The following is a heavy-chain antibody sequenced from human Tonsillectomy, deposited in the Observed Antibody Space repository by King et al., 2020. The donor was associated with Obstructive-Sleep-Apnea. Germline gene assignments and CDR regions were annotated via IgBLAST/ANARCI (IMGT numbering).Heavy chain of an antibody. CDR2: TYYRSKWYN. V-gene: IGHV6-1*01. Sequence: VQLQQSGPGLVKPSQTLSLTCAISGDSVSSNSAAWNWIRQSPSRGLEWLGRTYYRSKWYNDYAVSVKSRITINPDTSKNQFSLQLNSVHPEDTAVYYCAKGDYYDSSGYYPYYFDYWGQGTLVTVSS. CDR1: GDSVSSNSAA. D-gene: IGHD3-22*01. J-gene: IGHJ4*02. CDR3: AKGDYYDSSGYYPYYFDY.